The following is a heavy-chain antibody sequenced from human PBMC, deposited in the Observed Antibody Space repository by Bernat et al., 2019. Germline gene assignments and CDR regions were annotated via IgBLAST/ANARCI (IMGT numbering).Heavy chain of an antibody. V-gene: IGHV3-48*01. J-gene: IGHJ4*02. CDR1: GFTFSSYS. D-gene: IGHD6-13*01. Sequence: EVQLVESGGGLVQPGGSLRLSCAASGFTFSSYSMNWVRQAPGKGLEWVSYISSSSSTIYYADSVKGRFTISRDNAKNSLYLQMNSLRAEDTAVYYCARGGQPKAFDYWGQGTLVTVSS. CDR3: ARGGQPKAFDY. CDR2: ISSSSSTI.